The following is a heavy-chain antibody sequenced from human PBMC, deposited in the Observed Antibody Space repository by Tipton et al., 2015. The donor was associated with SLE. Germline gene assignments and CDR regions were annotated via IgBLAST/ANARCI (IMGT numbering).Heavy chain of an antibody. CDR1: GDSISSGGFY. Sequence: TLSLTCTVSGDSISSGGFYWTWIRQHPGKGLEWIGYIYTSGSTHSNPSLTSRIIISVDMSENQFSLKLTSVTAADTAVYYCARTNPLYSSSLTGLYGMDVWGQGTTVTVSS. J-gene: IGHJ6*02. CDR3: ARTNPLYSSSLTGLYGMDV. V-gene: IGHV4-31*03. CDR2: IYTSGST. D-gene: IGHD6-13*01.